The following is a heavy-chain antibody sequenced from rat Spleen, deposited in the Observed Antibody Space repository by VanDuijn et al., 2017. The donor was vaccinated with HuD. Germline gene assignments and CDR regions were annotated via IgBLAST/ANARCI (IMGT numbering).Heavy chain of an antibody. V-gene: IGHV5-25*01. J-gene: IGHJ3*01. CDR2: ISPAGGNI. CDR1: GFTFSSYY. D-gene: IGHD1-2*01. Sequence: EVQLVESGGGLVQPGRSMKLSCAASGFTFSSYYMAWVRQAPTKGLEWVASISPAGGNIYYRDSVKGRFTISRDNAKSTLYLQMDSLRSEDTATYYCTTRPYYSSLNWFPYWGQGTLVTVSS. CDR3: TTRPYYSSLNWFPY.